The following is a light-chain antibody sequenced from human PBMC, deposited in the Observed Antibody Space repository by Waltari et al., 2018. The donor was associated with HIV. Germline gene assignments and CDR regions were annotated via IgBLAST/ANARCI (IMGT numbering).Light chain of an antibody. V-gene: IGKV4-1*01. CDR1: QSVLYSSNNKNY. Sequence: DIVMTQSPDSLAVSLGERATINCKSSQSVLYSSNNKNYLAWYPQKPGQPPKLLIYWASTRESGIPDRFSGSGSGTDFTLTISSLQAEDVAVYYCQQYYSTPLTFGGGTTVEIK. J-gene: IGKJ4*01. CDR3: QQYYSTPLT. CDR2: WAS.